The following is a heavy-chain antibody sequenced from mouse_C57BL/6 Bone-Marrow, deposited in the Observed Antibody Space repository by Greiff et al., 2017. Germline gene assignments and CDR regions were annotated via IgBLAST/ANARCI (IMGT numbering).Heavy chain of an antibody. Sequence: EVKVVESGGDLVKPGGSLKLSCAASGFTFSSYGMSWVRQTPDKRLEWVATISSGGSYTYYPDSVKGRFTISRDNAKNTLYLQMSSLKSEDTAMYYCARPYDGYYLYFDVWGTGTTVTVSS. D-gene: IGHD2-3*01. CDR1: GFTFSSYG. CDR3: ARPYDGYYLYFDV. CDR2: ISSGGSYT. J-gene: IGHJ1*03. V-gene: IGHV5-6*01.